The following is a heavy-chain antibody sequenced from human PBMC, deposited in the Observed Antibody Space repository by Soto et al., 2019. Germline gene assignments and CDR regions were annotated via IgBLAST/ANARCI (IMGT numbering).Heavy chain of an antibody. CDR1: GFTVSNNY. D-gene: IGHD3-10*01. CDR3: GTRPGGGGY. J-gene: IGHJ4*02. Sequence: EVQLVESGGGLIQPGGSLRLSCAVSGFTVSNNYMSWVRQAPGKGLEGVSVIYSGGYTAYGDSVKGRFTISRDNSKNTLNLQKNTLGADHRAVFYGGTRPGGGGYWGQGTLVTVSS. V-gene: IGHV3-53*01. CDR2: IYSGGYT.